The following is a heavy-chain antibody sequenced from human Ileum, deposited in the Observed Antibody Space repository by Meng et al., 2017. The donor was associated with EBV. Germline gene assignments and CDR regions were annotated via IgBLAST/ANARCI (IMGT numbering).Heavy chain of an antibody. CDR2: TYYRSKWYY. J-gene: IGHJ1*01. V-gene: IGHV6-1*01. CDR3: ARVAYTSTWF. Sequence: LQASGPVLVPPSQTLSLTCAISADIVSSNSAAWHWSRQYPSRGLEWLGRTYYRSKWYYDYAVSVKSRMTSNPDTSKNQFSLQLNSVTPEDTAVYYCARVAYTSTWFWGQGTLVTVSS. CDR1: ADIVSSNSAA. D-gene: IGHD6-13*01.